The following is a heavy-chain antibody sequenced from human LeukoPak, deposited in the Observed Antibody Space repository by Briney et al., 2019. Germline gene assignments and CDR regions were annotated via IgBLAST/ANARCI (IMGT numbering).Heavy chain of an antibody. D-gene: IGHD2-2*01. CDR2: IKQDGSEK. V-gene: IGHV3-7*03. CDR3: ARETYCSSTSCPVDY. J-gene: IGHJ4*02. CDR1: GFKFSDFW. Sequence: GGSLRLSCAASGFKFSDFWMTWVRQTPGKGLEWVANIKQDGSEKYYVDSVKGRFTISRDNAKNSLYLQMNSLRAEDTALYHCARETYCSSTSCPVDYWGQGTLVTVSS.